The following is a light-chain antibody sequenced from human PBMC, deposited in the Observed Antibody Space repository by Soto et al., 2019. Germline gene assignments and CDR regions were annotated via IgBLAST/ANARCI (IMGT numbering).Light chain of an antibody. J-gene: IGKJ4*01. V-gene: IGKV3D-15*01. CDR3: QQRSYWLS. CDR1: QSVTSN. CDR2: AAS. Sequence: EIVLTQSPDTLAVSPGEVATLSCWASQSVTSNLAWYQQKRGQAPRLLIYAASTRATGLPARFSGSGSGTEFTPTISSLPAEDSAIYYCQQRSYWLSFGGGTKVEIK.